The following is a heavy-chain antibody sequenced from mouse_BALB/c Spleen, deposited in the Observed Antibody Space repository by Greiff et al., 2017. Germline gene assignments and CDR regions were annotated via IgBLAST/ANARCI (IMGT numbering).Heavy chain of an antibody. CDR2: IWSGGSN. CDR1: GFSLTSYG. Sequence: VQLQQSGPGLVQPSQSLSISCTASGFSLTSYGVHWVRQSPGKGLEWLGVIWSGGSNDDHAAFIPRLGTIKDNSKSHVFFKMNSLQANDTAIYYCARNGYCAVDYWGQGTSVTVSA. J-gene: IGHJ4*01. CDR3: ARNGYCAVDY. V-gene: IGHV2-2*02.